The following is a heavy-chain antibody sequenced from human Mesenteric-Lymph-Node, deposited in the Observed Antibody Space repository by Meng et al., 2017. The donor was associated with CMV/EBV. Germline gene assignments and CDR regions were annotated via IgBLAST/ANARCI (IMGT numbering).Heavy chain of an antibody. CDR2: IYYSGST. CDR1: GGSISSYY. V-gene: IGHV4-59*01. D-gene: IGHD3-22*01. Sequence: SETLSLTCTVSGGSISSYYWSWIRQPPGKGLEWIGYIYYSGSTNYNPSLKSRVTISVDTSKNQFSLKLSSVTAADTAIYYCARDTYYYDSSGNTLDIWGQGTMVTVSS. CDR3: ARDTYYYDSSGNTLDI. J-gene: IGHJ3*02.